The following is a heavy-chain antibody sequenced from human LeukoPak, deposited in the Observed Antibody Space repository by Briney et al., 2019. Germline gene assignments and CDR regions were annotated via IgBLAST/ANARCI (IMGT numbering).Heavy chain of an antibody. V-gene: IGHV4-39*01. CDR2: IYYSGST. CDR1: GVSISSSTYY. Sequence: PSETLSLTCSVSGVSISSSTYYWDWIRQPPGKGLEWIGSIYYSGSTYYNPSLKSRVTISVDTSKNQFSLKLSSVSAADTAVYYCARRLWSGSYYDYWGQGTLVTVSS. CDR3: ARRLWSGSYYDY. J-gene: IGHJ4*02. D-gene: IGHD1-26*01.